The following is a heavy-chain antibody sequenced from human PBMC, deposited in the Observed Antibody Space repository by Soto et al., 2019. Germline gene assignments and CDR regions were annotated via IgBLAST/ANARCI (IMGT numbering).Heavy chain of an antibody. J-gene: IGHJ5*02. CDR2: ISSSSSTI. CDR3: ARDLQMIGTNWLDP. V-gene: IGHV3-48*01. CDR1: GFTFSSYS. D-gene: IGHD3-22*01. Sequence: GGSLRLSCAASGFTFSSYSMNWVRQAPGKGLEWVSYISSSSSTIYYADSVKGRFTISRDNAKNSLYLQMNSLRAEDTAVYYCARDLQMIGTNWLDPWGQGTLVTVSS.